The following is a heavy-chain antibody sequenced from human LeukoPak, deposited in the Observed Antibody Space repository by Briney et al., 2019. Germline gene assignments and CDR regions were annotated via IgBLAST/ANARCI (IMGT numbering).Heavy chain of an antibody. V-gene: IGHV3-21*01. D-gene: IGHD3-16*02. CDR3: ARGPGSLGVDY. J-gene: IGHJ4*02. Sequence: GESLRLSCAASEFTFTTYSMAWVRQAPGKGLEWVSSISSSATYRYYADSVNGRFTISRDDPKNSLYLQMNSLRAEDTAVYYCARGPGSLGVDYWGQGTLVTVSS. CDR2: ISSSATYR. CDR1: EFTFTTYS.